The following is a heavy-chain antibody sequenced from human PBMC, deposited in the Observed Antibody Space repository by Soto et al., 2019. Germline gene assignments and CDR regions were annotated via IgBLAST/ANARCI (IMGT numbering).Heavy chain of an antibody. CDR1: GYTFTSYD. V-gene: IGHV1-8*01. D-gene: IGHD2-2*01. CDR3: ASGRLSTAVDF. Sequence: QVQLVQSGAEVKKPGASVKVSCKASGYTFTSYDISWVRQATGQGLEWMGWVNANTGNTGYVQKFKGRVIMTANISTSTAYIEVSSLTFDDTAVYYCASGRLSTAVDFWGQGTLATVSS. J-gene: IGHJ4*02. CDR2: VNANTGNT.